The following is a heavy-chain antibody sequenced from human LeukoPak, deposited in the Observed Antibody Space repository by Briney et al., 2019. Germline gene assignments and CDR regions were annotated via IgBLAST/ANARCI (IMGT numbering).Heavy chain of an antibody. D-gene: IGHD3-22*01. V-gene: IGHV3-7*01. CDR3: ARDETYDYESNGYLDF. Sequence: GGSLRLSCAASGFPFSSYWMSWVRQAPGKGLAWVANIRHDRSETYYVDSLRGRFTISRDNAKNLVYLQMSSLRAEDTAIYYCARDETYDYESNGYLDFWGQGTVVTVSS. CDR2: IRHDRSET. CDR1: GFPFSSYW. J-gene: IGHJ4*02.